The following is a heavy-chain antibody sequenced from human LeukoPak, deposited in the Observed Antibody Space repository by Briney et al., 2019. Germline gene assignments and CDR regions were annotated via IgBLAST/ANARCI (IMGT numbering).Heavy chain of an antibody. CDR3: ARANPQLYIVVVPAAIANWFDP. CDR1: GLTLDTYF. V-gene: IGHV3-74*03. CDR2: ISTDGSDT. Sequence: PGGSLRLSCADSGLTLDTYFMHWVRQAPGKELVWVSRISTDGSDTKYADFVKGRFTISRDNAKNTLYLQMNSLRVEDTAVYYCARANPQLYIVVVPAAIANWFDPWGQGTLVTVSS. D-gene: IGHD2-2*01. J-gene: IGHJ5*02.